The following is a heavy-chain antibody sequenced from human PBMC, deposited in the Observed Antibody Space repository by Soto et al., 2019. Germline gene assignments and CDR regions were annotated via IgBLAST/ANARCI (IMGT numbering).Heavy chain of an antibody. V-gene: IGHV3-13*01. Sequence: VQLVESGGGLVQPGGSLRLSCAASGFTFSDYDMHWVRQARGKGLEWVSSIGHAGDTYSGDSVKGRFTISRENAKNTFHLQMNSRRAGDTAVYYCAALGAQIYWGQGALVTVSS. CDR3: AALGAQIY. J-gene: IGHJ4*02. CDR2: IGHAGDT. CDR1: GFTFSDYD. D-gene: IGHD7-27*01.